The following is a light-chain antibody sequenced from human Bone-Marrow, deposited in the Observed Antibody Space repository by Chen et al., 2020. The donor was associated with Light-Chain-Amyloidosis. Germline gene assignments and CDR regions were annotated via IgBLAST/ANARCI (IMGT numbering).Light chain of an antibody. Sequence: SYELTQPPSVSVSPGKTARITCSGDDLPTKYAYWYQQKPGQAPVLVIHRDTERHSGISERFSGSSSGTTATLTISGVRAEDEADYHCQSADSSGTYEVIFGGGTKLTVL. J-gene: IGLJ2*01. V-gene: IGLV3-25*03. CDR3: QSADSSGTYEVI. CDR1: DLPTKY. CDR2: RDT.